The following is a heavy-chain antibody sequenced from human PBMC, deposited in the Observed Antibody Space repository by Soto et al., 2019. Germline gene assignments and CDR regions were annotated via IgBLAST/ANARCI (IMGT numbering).Heavy chain of an antibody. CDR2: IYYSGST. J-gene: IGHJ5*02. Sequence: SETLSLTCTVSGGSISSSSYYWGWIRQPPGKGLEWIGSIYYSGSTYYNPSLKSRVTISVDTSKNQFSLKLSSVTAADTAVYYCARYEDILGRFDPWGQGTLVTVSS. CDR3: ARYEDILGRFDP. CDR1: GGSISSSSYY. D-gene: IGHD2-15*01. V-gene: IGHV4-39*01.